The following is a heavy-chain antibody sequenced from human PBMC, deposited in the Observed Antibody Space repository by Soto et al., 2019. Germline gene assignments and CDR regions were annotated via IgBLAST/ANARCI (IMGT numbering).Heavy chain of an antibody. D-gene: IGHD6-13*01. CDR3: ARDLYSSSWYYFDY. V-gene: IGHV4-59*01. CDR1: GGSISSYY. J-gene: IGHJ4*02. Sequence: QVQLQESGPGLVKPSETLSLTCTASGGSISSYYWSWIRQPPGKGLEWIGYIYYSGSTNYNPSLKSRVTISVDTSKNQFSLKLSSVTAADTAVYYCARDLYSSSWYYFDYWGQGTLVTVSS. CDR2: IYYSGST.